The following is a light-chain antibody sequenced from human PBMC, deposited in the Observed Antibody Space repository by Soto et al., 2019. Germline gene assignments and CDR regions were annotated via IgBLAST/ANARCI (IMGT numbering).Light chain of an antibody. J-gene: IGKJ1*01. CDR2: GAS. CDR3: QRYGRSPTWT. Sequence: EIVLTQSPGTLSLSPGERATLSCRASQNLISDYLAWYQQKPGQPPRLLIYGASLRATGVPDRFSGSGSGTDFTLSINTVEPEDSAVYYCQRYGRSPTWTFGQGTKVDIK. CDR1: QNLISDY. V-gene: IGKV3-20*01.